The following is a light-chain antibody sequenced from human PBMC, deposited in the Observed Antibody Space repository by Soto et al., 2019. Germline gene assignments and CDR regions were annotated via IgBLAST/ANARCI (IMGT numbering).Light chain of an antibody. CDR2: DVS. Sequence: QSALTQPRSVSGSPGQSVTISCTGTSSDVGGYNYVSWYQQHPGKAPKLMIYDVSKRPSGVPDRFSGSKSGNTASLTISGLQAEYVADYYCCSYAGSYSYVFGTGTKLTVL. CDR1: SSDVGGYNY. J-gene: IGLJ1*01. CDR3: CSYAGSYSYV. V-gene: IGLV2-11*01.